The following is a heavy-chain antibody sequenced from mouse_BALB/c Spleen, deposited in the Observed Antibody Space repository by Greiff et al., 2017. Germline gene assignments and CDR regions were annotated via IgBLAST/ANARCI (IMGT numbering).Heavy chain of an antibody. CDR3: ARRLDYSYDEAMDY. V-gene: IGHV2-2*02. Sequence: VQLQQSGPGLVQPSQSLSITCTVSGFSLTSYGVHWVRQSPGKGLEWLGVIWSGGSTDYNAAFISRLSISKDNSKSQVFFKMNSLQANDTAIYYCARRLDYSYDEAMDYWGQGTSVTVSS. D-gene: IGHD2-12*01. J-gene: IGHJ4*01. CDR2: IWSGGST. CDR1: GFSLTSYG.